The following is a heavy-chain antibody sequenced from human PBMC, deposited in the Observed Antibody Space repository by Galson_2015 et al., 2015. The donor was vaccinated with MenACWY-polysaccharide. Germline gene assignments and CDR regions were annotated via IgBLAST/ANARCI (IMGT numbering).Heavy chain of an antibody. CDR2: IKQDGSEK. J-gene: IGHJ4*02. V-gene: IGHV3-7*01. Sequence: SLRLSCAASGFTFSNFWMSWVRQAPGKELEWVASIKQDGSEKYLVDSVKGRFTISRDNAENSLFLQMNSLRAEDTAVYYCAREGWVRGVFFDQWGQGTLVTVSS. CDR1: GFTFSNFW. CDR3: AREGWVRGVFFDQ. D-gene: IGHD3-10*01.